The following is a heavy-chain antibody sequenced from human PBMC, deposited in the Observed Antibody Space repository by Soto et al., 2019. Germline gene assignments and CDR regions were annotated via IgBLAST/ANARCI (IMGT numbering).Heavy chain of an antibody. CDR1: GGSISRGGYY. J-gene: IGHJ3*02. CDR2: IYYSGST. Sequence: TLSVTCTVSGGSISRGGYYWSWHRQHPGKGLEWIGYIYYSGSTYYNPSLKSRITISVDTSKNQFSLKLSSVTAADTAVYYCARVIDTVATGGNAFDIWGQGTMVTVS. D-gene: IGHD5-12*01. V-gene: IGHV4-31*03. CDR3: ARVIDTVATGGNAFDI.